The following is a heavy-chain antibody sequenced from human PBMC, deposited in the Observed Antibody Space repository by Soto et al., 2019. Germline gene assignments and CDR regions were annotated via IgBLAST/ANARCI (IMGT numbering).Heavy chain of an antibody. CDR3: ARVGGYYGSGSYNYGMDV. D-gene: IGHD3-10*01. CDR1: GFTFSSYE. V-gene: IGHV3-48*03. J-gene: IGHJ6*02. CDR2: ISSSGSTI. Sequence: GSLRLSCAASGFTFSSYEMNWVRQAPGKGLEWVSYISSSGSTIYYADSVKGRFTISRDNAKNSLYLQMNSLRAEDTAVYYCARVGGYYGSGSYNYGMDVWGQGTTVTVSS.